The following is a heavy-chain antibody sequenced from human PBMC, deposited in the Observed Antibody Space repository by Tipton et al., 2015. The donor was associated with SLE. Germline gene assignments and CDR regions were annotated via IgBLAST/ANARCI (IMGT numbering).Heavy chain of an antibody. Sequence: TLSLTCTVSGGSINNYYWSWIRQPPGKGLEWIGEINHSGSTNYNPSLKSRVTISVDTSKNQFSLKLTSLTAADTAIYYCASFRYCDDTGCMEAFDVWGQGTLVPVSS. CDR3: ASFRYCDDTGCMEAFDV. V-gene: IGHV4-34*01. J-gene: IGHJ3*01. CDR2: INHSGST. CDR1: GGSINNYY. D-gene: IGHD2-2*01.